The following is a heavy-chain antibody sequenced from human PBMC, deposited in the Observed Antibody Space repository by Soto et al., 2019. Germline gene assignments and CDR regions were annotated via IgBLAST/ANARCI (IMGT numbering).Heavy chain of an antibody. D-gene: IGHD2-15*01. CDR1: GGSISSYY. Sequence: LSLTCTVSGGSISSYYWSWIRQPPGKGLEWIGYIYYSGSTNYNPSLKSRVTISVDTSKNQFSLKLSSVTAADTAVYYCAREIGDIVVVVAANKNYYYYYMDVWGKGTTVTVSS. J-gene: IGHJ6*03. V-gene: IGHV4-59*01. CDR2: IYYSGST. CDR3: AREIGDIVVVVAANKNYYYYYMDV.